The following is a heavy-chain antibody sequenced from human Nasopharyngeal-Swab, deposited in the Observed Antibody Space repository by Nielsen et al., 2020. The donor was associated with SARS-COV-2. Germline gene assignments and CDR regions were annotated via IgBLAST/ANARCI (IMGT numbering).Heavy chain of an antibody. CDR2: IDPGDSDT. CDR3: ATPTAFCSSATCSAAY. D-gene: IGHD6-19*01. V-gene: IGHV5-51*01. Sequence: GGSLRLSCRASGYMFTSSWVGWVRQMPGKGLEWMGIIDPGDSDTKYRPSFQGQVSISADKSIGTAYLQWIRLEGSDPAMYYCATPTAFCSSATCSAAYWGQGTLVTVSS. J-gene: IGHJ4*02. CDR1: GYMFTSSW.